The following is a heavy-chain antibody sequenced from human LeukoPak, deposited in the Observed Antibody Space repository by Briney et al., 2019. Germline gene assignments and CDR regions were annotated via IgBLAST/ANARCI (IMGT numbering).Heavy chain of an antibody. Sequence: ASVKVSCKASGYTFSSYALNWVRQAPGQRLEWMGWISSGKGNTKYSQKLQGRVTITRDTSASTAYMELSSLRSEDTAVYYCARAIDAAWFDPWGQGTLVTVSS. CDR3: ARAIDAAWFDP. CDR2: ISSGKGNT. J-gene: IGHJ5*02. V-gene: IGHV1-3*01. CDR1: GYTFSSYA.